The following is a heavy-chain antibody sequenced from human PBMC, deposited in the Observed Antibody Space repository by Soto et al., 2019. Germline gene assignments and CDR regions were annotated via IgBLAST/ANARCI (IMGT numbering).Heavy chain of an antibody. J-gene: IGHJ5*02. V-gene: IGHV1-2*04. Sequence: QVQLVQSGAEVKKPGASVKVSCKASGYTFTGYYMHWVRQAPGQGLEWMGWINPNSGGTNYAQKFQGWVTMTRDTSISTAYMELSRLRSDDTAVYYCAREGDGSSWYMGHWFDPWGQGTLVTVSS. D-gene: IGHD6-13*01. CDR1: GYTFTGYY. CDR3: AREGDGSSWYMGHWFDP. CDR2: INPNSGGT.